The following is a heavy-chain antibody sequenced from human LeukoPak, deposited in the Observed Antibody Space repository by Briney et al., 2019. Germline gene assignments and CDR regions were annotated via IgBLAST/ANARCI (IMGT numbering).Heavy chain of an antibody. D-gene: IGHD5-18*01. CDR2: ISGSGGST. J-gene: IGHJ4*02. V-gene: IGHV3-23*01. Sequence: GGSLRLSCAASGFTFSNYAMSWARQAPGKGREGVSAISGSGGSTYYADSVKGRFTISRDNSKNTLYLQMNSLRAEDTAVYYCTKGTIWLPFDYWGQGTLVTVSP. CDR3: TKGTIWLPFDY. CDR1: GFTFSNYA.